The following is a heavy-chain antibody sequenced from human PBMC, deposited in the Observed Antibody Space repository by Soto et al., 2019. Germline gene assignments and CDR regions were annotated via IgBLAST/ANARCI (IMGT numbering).Heavy chain of an antibody. D-gene: IGHD2-2*02. V-gene: IGHV3-74*01. CDR2: IHGDGNST. Sequence: PGGSLRLSCTTSGFTFSRYWMHWVRQAPGKGLVWVSRIHGDGNSTAYAGSVKGRFTISRDNAKKTVFLQMNSLRAEDTAVYYCARETRHCTTTSCHIVYWGQGTLVTVSS. CDR3: ARETRHCTTTSCHIVY. CDR1: GFTFSRYW. J-gene: IGHJ4*02.